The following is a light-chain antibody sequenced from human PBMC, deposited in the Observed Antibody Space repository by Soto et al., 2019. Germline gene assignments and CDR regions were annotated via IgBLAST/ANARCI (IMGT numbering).Light chain of an antibody. V-gene: IGLV2-14*03. CDR2: DVS. J-gene: IGLJ1*01. CDR1: SSDIGGYNY. CDR3: SSYTSSSTLVV. Sequence: QSALTQPASVSGSPGQSITVSCTGTSSDIGGYNYVSWYQQYPGEAPNVIIYDVSDRPSGVSNRFSGSKSGNTASLTISGLQTEEEADYYCSSYTSSSTLVVFGTGTKVTVL.